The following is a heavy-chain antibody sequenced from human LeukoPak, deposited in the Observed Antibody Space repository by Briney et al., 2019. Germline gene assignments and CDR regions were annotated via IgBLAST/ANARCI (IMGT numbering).Heavy chain of an antibody. D-gene: IGHD3-10*01. CDR2: NNSNGDSA. V-gene: IGHV3-64*01. J-gene: IGHJ4*02. CDR1: GFTFSSYS. CDR3: AVLWSGNTLVIDY. Sequence: GGSLRLSCAASGFTFSSYSMHWVRQAPGKGLEYVSGNNSNGDSAFYTNSVKGRFTISRDNSKNTLYLQMGSLRAEDVAVYYCAVLWSGNTLVIDYWGQGTLVTVSS.